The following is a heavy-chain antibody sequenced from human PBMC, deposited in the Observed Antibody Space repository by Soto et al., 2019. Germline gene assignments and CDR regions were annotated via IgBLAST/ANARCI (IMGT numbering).Heavy chain of an antibody. J-gene: IGHJ4*02. CDR2: INAGNGNT. CDR1: GSTFTSYA. D-gene: IGHD3-22*01. V-gene: IGHV1-3*01. CDR3: ARVFYYDSSGPFDY. Sequence: ASVKVSFKASGSTFTSYAMHWVRQAPGQRLEWMGWINAGNGNTKYSQKFQGRVTITRDTSASTAYMELSSLRSEDTAVYYCARVFYYDSSGPFDYWGQGTLVTVSS.